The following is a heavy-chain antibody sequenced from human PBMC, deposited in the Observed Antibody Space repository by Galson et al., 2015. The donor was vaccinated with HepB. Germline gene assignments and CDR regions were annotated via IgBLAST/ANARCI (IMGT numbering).Heavy chain of an antibody. D-gene: IGHD6-19*01. CDR1: GFTISSYW. V-gene: IGHV3-7*03. J-gene: IGHJ6*02. CDR3: ARAARGSAYGLDV. Sequence: SLRLSCAASGFTISSYWMTWVLQAPGKGLEWVGNIKQDGSEQYYVDSVKGRFTISRDNAKNSLYLQMNSLRAEDTAVYYCARAARGSAYGLDVWGQGTTVTVSS. CDR2: IKQDGSEQ.